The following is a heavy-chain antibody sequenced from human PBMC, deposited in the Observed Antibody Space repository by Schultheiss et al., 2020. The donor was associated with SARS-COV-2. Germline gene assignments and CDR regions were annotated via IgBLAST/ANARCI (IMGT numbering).Heavy chain of an antibody. CDR1: GFTFSSYW. Sequence: GGSLRLSCAASGFTFSSYWMHWVRQAPGKGLEWVSYISSSSSTIYYADSVKGRFTISRDNAKNSLYLQMNSLRAEDTAVYYCARDVQHYGMDVWGQGTTVTVSS. V-gene: IGHV3-48*04. CDR2: ISSSSSTI. D-gene: IGHD2-2*01. CDR3: ARDVQHYGMDV. J-gene: IGHJ6*02.